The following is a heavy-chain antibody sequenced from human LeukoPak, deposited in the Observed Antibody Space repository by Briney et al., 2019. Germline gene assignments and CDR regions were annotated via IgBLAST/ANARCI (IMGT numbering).Heavy chain of an antibody. V-gene: IGHV3-23*01. J-gene: IGHJ5*02. Sequence: PGGSLRLSCAVSGFTFRSFGMSWVRQAPGKGLEWVSGITGSGGSTYYADSVKGRFTISRDNAKNTLYLQMNSLRAEDTAVYYCVRLSCELGDGGVTWGQGTLVTVSS. D-gene: IGHD3-10*01. CDR1: GFTFRSFG. CDR2: ITGSGGST. CDR3: VRLSCELGDGGVT.